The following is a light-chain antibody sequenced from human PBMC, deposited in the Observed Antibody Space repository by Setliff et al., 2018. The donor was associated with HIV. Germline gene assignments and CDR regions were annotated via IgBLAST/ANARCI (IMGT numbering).Light chain of an antibody. CDR2: DVS. CDR3: LSYTGSDTFV. CDR1: PSDVGGFTL. J-gene: IGLJ1*01. V-gene: IGLV2-23*02. Sequence: QPVLSQPASVSGSPGQSITISCTGTPSDVGGFTLVSWYQKYPDRVPKLIIYDVSKRPSRVSDRFSGSKSANTASLTISGLQAEDEADYYCLSYTGSDTFVFGSGTKVTV.